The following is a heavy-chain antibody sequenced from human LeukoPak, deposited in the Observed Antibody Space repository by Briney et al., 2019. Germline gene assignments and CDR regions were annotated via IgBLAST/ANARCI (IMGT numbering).Heavy chain of an antibody. J-gene: IGHJ3*02. Sequence: PSETLSLTRAVSGYSLSSSNWWGWIRPPPGKGLEWIGYMYYTGSTYYNPSLKSRVTMSVDTSKNQFSLKLSSVTAVDTAVYYCARTRVARFAFDIWGQGTMVIVSS. CDR3: ARTRVARFAFDI. D-gene: IGHD3-3*01. V-gene: IGHV4-28*01. CDR2: MYYTGST. CDR1: GYSLSSSNW.